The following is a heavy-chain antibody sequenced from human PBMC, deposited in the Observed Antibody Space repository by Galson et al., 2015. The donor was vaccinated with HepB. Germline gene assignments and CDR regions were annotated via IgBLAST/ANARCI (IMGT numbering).Heavy chain of an antibody. V-gene: IGHV1-69*13. D-gene: IGHD2-2*01. CDR2: IIPIFGTA. J-gene: IGHJ6*03. CDR3: ARVVFDIVVVPAAIDYYYYMDV. CDR1: GGTFSSYA. Sequence: SVKVSCKASGGTFSSYAISWVRQAPGQGLEWMGGIIPIFGTANYAQKFQGRVTITADESTSTAYMELSSLRSEDTAVYYCARVVFDIVVVPAAIDYYYYMDVWGKGTTVTVSS.